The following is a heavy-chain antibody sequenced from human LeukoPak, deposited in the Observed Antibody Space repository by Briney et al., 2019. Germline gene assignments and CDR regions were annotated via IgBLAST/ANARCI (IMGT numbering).Heavy chain of an antibody. V-gene: IGHV1-8*01. CDR3: ARSHRSGLLRYFDY. Sequence: ASVKVSCKASGYTFTSYDINWVRQATGQGLEWMGWMNPNSDNTGYAQKFQGRVTMTRNTSISTAYMELSSLRSEDTAVYYCARSHRSGLLRYFDYWGQGTLVTVSS. J-gene: IGHJ4*02. D-gene: IGHD6-19*01. CDR1: GYTFTSYD. CDR2: MNPNSDNT.